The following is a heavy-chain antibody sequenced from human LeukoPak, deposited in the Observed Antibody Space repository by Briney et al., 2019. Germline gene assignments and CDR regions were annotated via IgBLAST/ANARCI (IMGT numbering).Heavy chain of an antibody. CDR1: GGSFSGYY. V-gene: IGHV4-34*01. CDR3: ARAQSSSWYGEYFQH. J-gene: IGHJ1*01. D-gene: IGHD6-13*01. Sequence: PSETLSLTCAAYGGSFSGYYWSWIRQPPGKGLEWIGEINHSGSTNYNPSLKSRVTISVDTSKNQFSLKLSSVTAADTAVYYCARAQSSSWYGEYFQHWGQGTLVTVSS. CDR2: INHSGST.